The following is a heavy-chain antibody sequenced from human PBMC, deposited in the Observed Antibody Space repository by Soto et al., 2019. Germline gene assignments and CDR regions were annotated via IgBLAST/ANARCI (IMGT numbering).Heavy chain of an antibody. CDR2: IKAGNGNT. J-gene: IGHJ4*02. CDR3: ARAVAVPADFDY. CDR1: GYTFTSYA. V-gene: IGHV1-3*05. D-gene: IGHD6-19*01. Sequence: QVQLVQSGAEEKKPGASVKVSCKASGYTFTSYAMHWVRQAPGQRLEWMGWIKAGNGNTKYSQKYLGRLTIPWDTSASTAYMELSSLRSEDTAVYYCARAVAVPADFDYWGQGTLVTVSS.